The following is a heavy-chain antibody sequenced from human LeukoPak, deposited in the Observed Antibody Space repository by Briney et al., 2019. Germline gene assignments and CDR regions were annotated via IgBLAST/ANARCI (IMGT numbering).Heavy chain of an antibody. CDR2: ISTSNTI. CDR1: GFSFSSHS. Sequence: PGGSLRLSCAASGFSFSSHSMTWVRQAPRKGLEWVSYISTSNTIYYADSVSGRFTVSRDNAKNSLFLQMHSLRAEDTAIYYCARVAYYDFWSGLIPHTYYMDVWGKGTTVTVSS. CDR3: ARVAYYDFWSGLIPHTYYMDV. V-gene: IGHV3-48*01. D-gene: IGHD3-3*01. J-gene: IGHJ6*03.